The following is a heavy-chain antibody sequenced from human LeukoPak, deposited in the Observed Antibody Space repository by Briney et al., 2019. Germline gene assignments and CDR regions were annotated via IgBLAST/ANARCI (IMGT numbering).Heavy chain of an antibody. J-gene: IGHJ6*02. CDR2: INPNSGGT. D-gene: IGHD3-3*01. V-gene: IGHV1-2*02. CDR3: ARDLTIFGKPYGMDV. Sequence: GASVKVSCKASGYTFTGYYMHWVRQAPGQGLEWMGWINPNSGGTNYAQKFQGRVTMTRDTSISTAYMELSRLRSDDTAVYYCARDLTIFGKPYGMDVWGQGTTVTVSS. CDR1: GYTFTGYY.